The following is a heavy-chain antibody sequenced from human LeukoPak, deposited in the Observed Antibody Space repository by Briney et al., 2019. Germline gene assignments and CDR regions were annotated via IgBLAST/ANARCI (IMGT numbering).Heavy chain of an antibody. CDR1: GFTFSSYE. D-gene: IGHD5-12*01. V-gene: IGHV3-48*03. CDR2: ISSSGSTI. J-gene: IGHJ4*02. Sequence: PGGSLRLSCAASGFTFSSYEMNWVRQAPGKGLEWVSYISSSGSTIYYADSAKGRFSISRDNAKNSLYLQMTSLRAEDAAVYYCARTLRGSRGYDWGFDFWGQGTQVTVSS. CDR3: ARTLRGSRGYDWGFDF.